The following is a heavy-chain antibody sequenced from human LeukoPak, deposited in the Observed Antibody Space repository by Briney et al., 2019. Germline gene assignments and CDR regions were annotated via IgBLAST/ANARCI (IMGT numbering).Heavy chain of an antibody. V-gene: IGHV1-18*01. CDR2: ITPYNGNT. J-gene: IGHJ5*02. CDR1: GYTFTSYG. CDR3: ARHGGITGSSNWFYP. D-gene: IGHD1-20*01. Sequence: GSSVKVSCKASGYTFTSYGISWVRQAPGQGLEWMGLITPYNGNTNYAQKLQGRVTMTTDTSTSTAYMELRSMRSDDAAVYSCARHGGITGSSNWFYPWGQGTLVTVSS.